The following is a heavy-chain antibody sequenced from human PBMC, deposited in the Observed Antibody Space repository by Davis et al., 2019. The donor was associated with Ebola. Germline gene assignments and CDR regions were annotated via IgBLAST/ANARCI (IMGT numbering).Heavy chain of an antibody. CDR3: AKCTVNGVAPVVFDY. V-gene: IGHV3-48*01. CDR1: GITFSSYG. CDR2: ISPSSSTI. Sequence: GESLKISCAASGITFSSYGMNWVRQAPGKGLEWLSYISPSSSTIYYADSVKGRFTISRDNSKNTLYLQMNSLRAEGTAVYYCAKCTVNGVAPVVFDYWGQGTLVTVSS. D-gene: IGHD3-3*01. J-gene: IGHJ4*02.